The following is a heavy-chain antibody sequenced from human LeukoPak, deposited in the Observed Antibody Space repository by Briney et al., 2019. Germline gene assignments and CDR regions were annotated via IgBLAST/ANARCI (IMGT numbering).Heavy chain of an antibody. CDR2: TSSSSSTI. CDR1: GFTFSSYS. CDR3: ARDVSGYYEYYFDY. Sequence: PGGSPRLSCAASGFTFSSYSMNWVRQAPGKGLEWVSYTSSSSSTIYYADSVKGRFTISRDNAENSLYLQMNSLRAEDTAVYYCARDVSGYYEYYFDYWGQGTLVTVSS. D-gene: IGHD3-22*01. J-gene: IGHJ4*02. V-gene: IGHV3-48*01.